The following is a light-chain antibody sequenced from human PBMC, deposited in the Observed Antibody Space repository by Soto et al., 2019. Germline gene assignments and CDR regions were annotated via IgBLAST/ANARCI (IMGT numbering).Light chain of an antibody. V-gene: IGKV3-20*01. CDR1: QSVSSNY. CDR2: GAS. J-gene: IGKJ2*02. Sequence: EIVLTQSPGILSLSPGERATLSCGASQSVSSNYLAWYQQKPGQAPRPLITGASSRATGIPDRFSGSGSGTDFTLTISRLEPEDFAVYYCQQYGSSPCTFGQGTTLEIK. CDR3: QQYGSSPCT.